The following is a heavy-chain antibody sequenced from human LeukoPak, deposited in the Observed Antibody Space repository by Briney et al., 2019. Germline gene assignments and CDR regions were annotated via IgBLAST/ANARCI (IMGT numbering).Heavy chain of an antibody. CDR3: AKAPYSSSPNWYFDL. CDR2: ISYDGSNK. J-gene: IGHJ2*01. V-gene: IGHV3-30*18. Sequence: GGSLRLSCVVSGFTFSNYWMSWVRQAPGKGLEWVAVISYDGSNKYYADSVKGRFTISRDNSKNTLYLQMNSLRAEDTAVYYCAKAPYSSSPNWYFDLWGRGTLVTVSS. CDR1: GFTFSNYW. D-gene: IGHD6-13*01.